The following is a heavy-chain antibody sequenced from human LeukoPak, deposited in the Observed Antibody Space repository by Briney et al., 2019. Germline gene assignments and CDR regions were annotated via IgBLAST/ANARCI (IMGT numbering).Heavy chain of an antibody. CDR1: GGSISSYY. Sequence: SETLSLTCTVSGGSISSYYWSWIRQPPGKGLEWIGYIYYSGSTNYNPSLKSRVTISVDTPKNQFSLKLSSVTAADTAVYYCARDRGYTVVTPSWFDPWGQGTLVTVPS. D-gene: IGHD4-23*01. J-gene: IGHJ5*02. CDR3: ARDRGYTVVTPSWFDP. V-gene: IGHV4-59*12. CDR2: IYYSGST.